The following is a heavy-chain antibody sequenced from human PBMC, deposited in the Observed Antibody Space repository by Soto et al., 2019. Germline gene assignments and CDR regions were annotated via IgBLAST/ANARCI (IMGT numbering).Heavy chain of an antibody. Sequence: GGSLILACAASGFTFSSDSMNWVGQARGKGLEGVACISGSSSTIYSADSVKGRFTISRDNAKNSLYLQMNSLRAEDTAVYYCAREYCSSTSCLNWFDPWGQRTLVTVSS. V-gene: IGHV3-48*01. CDR1: GFTFSSDS. D-gene: IGHD2-2*01. CDR2: ISGSSSTI. J-gene: IGHJ5*02. CDR3: AREYCSSTSCLNWFDP.